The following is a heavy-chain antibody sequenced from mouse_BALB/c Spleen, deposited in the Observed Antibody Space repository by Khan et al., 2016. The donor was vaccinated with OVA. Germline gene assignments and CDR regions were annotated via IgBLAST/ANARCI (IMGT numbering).Heavy chain of an antibody. CDR1: GYIFTSYW. CDR3: AREEALYYMAY. Sequence: VELQQSGAELVRPGASVKLSCKTSGYIFTSYWIHWVKQRPGQGLEWIARIYPGTGNTYYTEKLRDKATLTADKSSSTAYIQLSSLKSEDSAVYFGAREEALYYMAYWGQGTTLTVSS. J-gene: IGHJ2*01. V-gene: IGHV1S132*01. D-gene: IGHD1-1*01. CDR2: IYPGTGNT.